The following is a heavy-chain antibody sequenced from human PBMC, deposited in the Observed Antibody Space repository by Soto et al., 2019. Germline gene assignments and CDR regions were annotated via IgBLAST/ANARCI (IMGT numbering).Heavy chain of an antibody. CDR1: RLTFSNYV. D-gene: IGHD2-2*01. Sequence: EVQLFESGGALVQPGGSLRLSCAASRLTFSNYVVNWVRQAPGKGLEWVSTVGGTGDTYYPDSVKGRFTISRDNSKNMIYLQMSGLRAEDTAVYYCVTSGHCNSLKCTSFDMWGQGTMVAVSS. CDR3: VTSGHCNSLKCTSFDM. CDR2: VGGTGDT. V-gene: IGHV3-23*01. J-gene: IGHJ3*02.